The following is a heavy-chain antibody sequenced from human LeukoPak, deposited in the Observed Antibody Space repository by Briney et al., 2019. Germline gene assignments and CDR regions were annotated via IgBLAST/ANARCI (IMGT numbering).Heavy chain of an antibody. D-gene: IGHD6-13*01. CDR3: ARMLAAAGTQTHYYYYGMDV. J-gene: IGHJ6*02. V-gene: IGHV3-13*01. Sequence: PGGSLRLSCAASGFTFSSYDMHWVRHATGKGLEWVSAIGTAGDTYYPGSVKGRFTISRENAKNSLYLQMNSLRAGDTAVYYCARMLAAAGTQTHYYYYGMDVWGQGTTVTVSS. CDR1: GFTFSSYD. CDR2: IGTAGDT.